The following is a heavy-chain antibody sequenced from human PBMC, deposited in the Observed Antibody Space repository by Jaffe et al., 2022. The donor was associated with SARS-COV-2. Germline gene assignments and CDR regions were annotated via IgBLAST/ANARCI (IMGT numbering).Heavy chain of an antibody. D-gene: IGHD2-2*02. CDR2: IYTSGST. V-gene: IGHV4-61*02. CDR1: GGSISSGSYY. CDR3: ARGDIVVVPAAIPVGYYYGMDV. Sequence: QVQLQESGPGLVKPSQTLSLTCTVSGGSISSGSYYWSWIRQPAGKGLEWIGRIYTSGSTNYNPSLKSRVTISVDTSKNQFSLKLSSVTAADTAVYYCARGDIVVVPAAIPVGYYYGMDVWGQGTTVTVSS. J-gene: IGHJ6*02.